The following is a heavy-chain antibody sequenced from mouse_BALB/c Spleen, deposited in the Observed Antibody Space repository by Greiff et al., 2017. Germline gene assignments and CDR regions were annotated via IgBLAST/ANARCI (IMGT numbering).Heavy chain of an antibody. D-gene: IGHD4-1*01. CDR1: GFTFSDYG. Sequence: EVMLVESGGGLVQPGGSRKLSCAASGFTFSDYGMAWVRQAPGKGPEWVAFISNLAYSIYYADTVTGRFTISRENAKNTLYLEMSSLRSEDTAMYYCARAEAGKGFAYWGQGTLVTVSA. CDR2: ISNLAYSI. CDR3: ARAEAGKGFAY. J-gene: IGHJ3*01. V-gene: IGHV5-15*02.